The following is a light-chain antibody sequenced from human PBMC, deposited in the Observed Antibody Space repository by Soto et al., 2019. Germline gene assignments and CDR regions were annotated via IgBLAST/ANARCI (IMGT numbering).Light chain of an antibody. V-gene: IGKV3-11*01. CDR1: QSVSSY. Sequence: VFTQSPSTLSLSPGERATLSCRASQSVSSYLAWYQQKPGQAPRLLIYDASNRATGIPARFSGSGSGTDFTLTISSLEPEDFAVYYCQQRSNWPTTFGQGTRLEIK. J-gene: IGKJ5*01. CDR3: QQRSNWPTT. CDR2: DAS.